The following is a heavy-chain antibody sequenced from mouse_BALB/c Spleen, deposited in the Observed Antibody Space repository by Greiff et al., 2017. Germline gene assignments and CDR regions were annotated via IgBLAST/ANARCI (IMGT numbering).Heavy chain of an antibody. CDR2: ISSGGGST. D-gene: IGHD2-4*01. Sequence: EVQVVESGGGLVKPGGSLKLSCAASGFAFSSYDMSWVRQTPEKRLEWVAYISSGGGSTYYPDTVKGRFTISRDNAKNTLYLQMSSLKSEDTAMYYCARHPYDYAFDYWGQGTTLTVSS. CDR3: ARHPYDYAFDY. V-gene: IGHV5-12-1*01. CDR1: GFAFSSYD. J-gene: IGHJ2*01.